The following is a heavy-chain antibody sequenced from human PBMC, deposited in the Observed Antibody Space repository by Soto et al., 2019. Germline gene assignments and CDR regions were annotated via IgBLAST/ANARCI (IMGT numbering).Heavy chain of an antibody. CDR1: GGSISSYY. Sequence: SETLSLTCTVSGGSISSYYWSWIRQPPGKGLEWIGYIYYSGSTNYNPSLKSRVTISVDTSKNQFSLKLSSVTAADTAVYYCARTPFWSGYNWFDPWGQGTLVTVSS. J-gene: IGHJ5*02. D-gene: IGHD3-3*01. V-gene: IGHV4-59*01. CDR2: IYYSGST. CDR3: ARTPFWSGYNWFDP.